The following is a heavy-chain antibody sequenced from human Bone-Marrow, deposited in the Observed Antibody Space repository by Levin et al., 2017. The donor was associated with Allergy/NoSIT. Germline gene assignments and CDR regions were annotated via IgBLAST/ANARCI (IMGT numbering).Heavy chain of an antibody. Sequence: SVKVSFKASGGTFNTYAVSWVRQAPGQGLEWMGGIIPIFGTVNFAQKFQGRLTITADDSTSTAYLDLSSLRSEDTAVYYCAREHTLGSYYFDYWGQGTLVTVSS. J-gene: IGHJ4*02. V-gene: IGHV1-69*13. D-gene: IGHD7-27*01. CDR3: AREHTLGSYYFDY. CDR1: GGTFNTYA. CDR2: IIPIFGTV.